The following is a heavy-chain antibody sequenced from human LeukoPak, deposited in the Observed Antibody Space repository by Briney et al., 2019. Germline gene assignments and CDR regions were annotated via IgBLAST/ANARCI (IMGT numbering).Heavy chain of an antibody. Sequence: GGSLRLSCAASGFTFSSYEMNWVRQAPGKGLEWVSYISSSGSTIYYADSVKGRFTISRDNAKNSLYLQINSLRAEDTAVYYCARLWSWGFDPWGQGTLVTVSS. CDR2: ISSSGSTI. J-gene: IGHJ5*02. CDR1: GFTFSSYE. D-gene: IGHD5-18*01. V-gene: IGHV3-48*03. CDR3: ARLWSWGFDP.